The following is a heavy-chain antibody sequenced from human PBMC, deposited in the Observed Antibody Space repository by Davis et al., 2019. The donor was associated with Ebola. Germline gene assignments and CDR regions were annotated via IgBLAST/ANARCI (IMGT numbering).Heavy chain of an antibody. J-gene: IGHJ4*01. CDR1: GFTFSSYS. CDR3: TIYSNAVDY. V-gene: IGHV3-73*01. D-gene: IGHD4-11*01. CDR2: IRRKANSYAT. Sequence: GESLKISCAASGFTFSSYSMNWVRQASGKGLEWVGRIRRKANSYATAYAASVKGRFTISRDDSKNTAYLQMNSLKTEDTAVYYCTIYSNAVDYWGQRTLVTGSS.